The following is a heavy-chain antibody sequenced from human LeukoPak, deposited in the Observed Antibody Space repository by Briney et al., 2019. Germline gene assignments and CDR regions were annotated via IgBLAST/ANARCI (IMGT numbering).Heavy chain of an antibody. CDR1: GYTLTELS. Sequence: ASVKVSCKVSGYTLTELSMHWVRQAPGKGLEWMGGFDPEDGETIYAQKFQGRVTMTEDTSTDTAHMELSSLRSEDTAVYYCATISQGIAVAGGRRKLQDNYYYYGMDVWGQGTTVTVSS. J-gene: IGHJ6*02. CDR2: FDPEDGET. V-gene: IGHV1-24*01. CDR3: ATISQGIAVAGGRRKLQDNYYYYGMDV. D-gene: IGHD6-19*01.